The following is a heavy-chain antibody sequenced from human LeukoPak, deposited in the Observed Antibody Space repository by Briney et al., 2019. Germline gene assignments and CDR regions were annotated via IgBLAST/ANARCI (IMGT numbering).Heavy chain of an antibody. CDR2: IYYSGST. V-gene: IGHV4-59*08. Sequence: SETLSLTCTVSGGSISSYYWSWIRQPPGKGLEGIGYIYYSGSTNYNPSLKSRVTISVDTSKNQFSLKLSSVTAADTAVYYCARYSGWTYSYYYYGMDVWGQGTTVTVSS. J-gene: IGHJ6*02. CDR3: ARYSGWTYSYYYYGMDV. D-gene: IGHD6-19*01. CDR1: GGSISSYY.